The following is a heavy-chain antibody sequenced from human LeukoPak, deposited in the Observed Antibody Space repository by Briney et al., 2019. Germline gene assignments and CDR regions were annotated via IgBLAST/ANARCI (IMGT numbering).Heavy chain of an antibody. D-gene: IGHD3-3*01. CDR2: IKQDGSEK. V-gene: IGHV3-7*01. J-gene: IGHJ3*02. Sequence: PGGSLRLSCAASGFTFSSYWMSWVRQAPGKGLEWVANIKQDGSEKYYVDSVKGRFTISRDNAKNSLYLQMNSLRAEDTAVYYCTRVRDYDFWSGPSPDAFDIWGQGTMVTVSS. CDR1: GFTFSSYW. CDR3: TRVRDYDFWSGPSPDAFDI.